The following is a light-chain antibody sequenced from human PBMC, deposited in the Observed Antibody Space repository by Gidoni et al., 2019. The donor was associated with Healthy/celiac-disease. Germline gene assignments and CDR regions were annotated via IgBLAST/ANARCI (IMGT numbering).Light chain of an antibody. J-gene: IGKJ1*01. Sequence: DIQMTQSPSTLSASVGDRVTITCRASQSISSWLAWYQQKPGKAPKLLIYKASSLESGVPSRFSVSGSGTEFTLTISSLQPDDFATDYCQQYNSYSPLTFGQGTKVEIK. CDR2: KAS. CDR3: QQYNSYSPLT. V-gene: IGKV1-5*03. CDR1: QSISSW.